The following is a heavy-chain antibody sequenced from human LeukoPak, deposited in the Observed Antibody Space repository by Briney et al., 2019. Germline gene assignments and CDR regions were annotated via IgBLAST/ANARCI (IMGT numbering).Heavy chain of an antibody. J-gene: IGHJ4*02. CDR2: ISYDGSDK. CDR1: GFTFSSYA. D-gene: IGHD6-13*01. Sequence: GGSLRLSCAASGFTFSSYAMHWVRQAPGKGLEWVTIISYDGSDKYYADSVKGRFTISRDASKNTLNLQMNSLRAEDTAVYYCAKDGGRFVWQQLVDYFDYWGQGTLVTVSS. V-gene: IGHV3-30*04. CDR3: AKDGGRFVWQQLVDYFDY.